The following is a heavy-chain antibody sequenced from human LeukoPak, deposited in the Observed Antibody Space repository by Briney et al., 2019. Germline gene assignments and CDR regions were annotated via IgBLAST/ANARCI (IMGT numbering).Heavy chain of an antibody. J-gene: IGHJ6*03. Sequence: GRSLRLSCAASGFTFSDYGMHWVRQAPGKGLEWVAVIWYDASGKYYADSVRGRFTISRDNSKNMLYLQMNSLRAEDTAVYYCATSGSDTYLNYYYYYMDVWGAGTSVTVSS. D-gene: IGHD3-10*01. V-gene: IGHV3-33*01. CDR3: ATSGSDTYLNYYYYYMDV. CDR1: GFTFSDYG. CDR2: IWYDASGK.